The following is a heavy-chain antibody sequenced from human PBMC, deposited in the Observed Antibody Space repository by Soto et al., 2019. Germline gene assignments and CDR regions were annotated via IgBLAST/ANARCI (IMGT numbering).Heavy chain of an antibody. V-gene: IGHV3-23*01. CDR1: GFTFSSYA. CDR3: AKIPAPDIVVVVAAISY. Sequence: GGSLRLSWAASGFTFSSYAMSWVRQAPGKGLEWVSAISGSGGSTYYADSVKGRFTISRDNSKNTLYLQMNSLRAEDTAVYYCAKIPAPDIVVVVAAISYWGQGTLVTVSS. J-gene: IGHJ4*02. CDR2: ISGSGGST. D-gene: IGHD2-15*01.